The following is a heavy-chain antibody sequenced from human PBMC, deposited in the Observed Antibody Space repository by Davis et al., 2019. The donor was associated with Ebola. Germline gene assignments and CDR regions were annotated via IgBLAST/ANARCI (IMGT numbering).Heavy chain of an antibody. Sequence: GSLRLSCTISGGSISSSSYYWGWIRQPPGKGLEWIGSIYYSGSTYYNPSLNSRVTISVDTSKNQFSLKLSSVTAADTAVYYCARRQPDNSGWYFDYWGQGTLVTVSS. J-gene: IGHJ4*02. CDR3: ARRQPDNSGWYFDY. D-gene: IGHD6-19*01. CDR1: GGSISSSSYY. CDR2: IYYSGST. V-gene: IGHV4-39*01.